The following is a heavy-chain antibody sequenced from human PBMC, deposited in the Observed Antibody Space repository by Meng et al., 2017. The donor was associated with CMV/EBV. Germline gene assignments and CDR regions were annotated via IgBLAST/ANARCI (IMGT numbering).Heavy chain of an antibody. Sequence: GGSLRPSCAASGFPFIGSAMPWFRQASGKGLEWVGRIRSKANSYATAYAASVKGRFTISRDDSKNTAYLQMNSLKTEDTAVYYCTRPNAYYDFWSGYGMGYYYYGMDVWGQGTTVTVSS. J-gene: IGHJ6*02. CDR3: TRPNAYYDFWSGYGMGYYYYGMDV. CDR1: GFPFIGSA. V-gene: IGHV3-73*01. CDR2: IRSKANSYAT. D-gene: IGHD3-3*01.